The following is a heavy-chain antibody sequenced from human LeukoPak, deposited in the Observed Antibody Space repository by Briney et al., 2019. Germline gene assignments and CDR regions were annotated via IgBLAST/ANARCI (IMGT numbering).Heavy chain of an antibody. CDR1: GFTFSIYG. J-gene: IGHJ5*02. V-gene: IGHV3-23*01. D-gene: IGHD6-13*01. Sequence: GGSLRLSCAASGFTFSIYGMGWVRQAPGKGLEWVSAISSSGASTSYADSVKGRFTISRDNSKNTLYLQMNSLRAEDTAIYYCAKGQQQLVFCWFDPWGQGTLVTVSS. CDR2: ISSSGAST. CDR3: AKGQQQLVFCWFDP.